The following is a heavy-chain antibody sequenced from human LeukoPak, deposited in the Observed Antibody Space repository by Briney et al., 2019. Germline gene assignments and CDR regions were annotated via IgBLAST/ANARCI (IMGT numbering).Heavy chain of an antibody. CDR3: ARCLANWFDP. CDR1: GFTVSNYH. CDR2: IYYSGST. V-gene: IGHV4-59*02. Sequence: GSLRLSCAASGFTVSNYHRSWIRQPPGKGLEWIGYIYYSGSTNYNPSLKSRVTISVDTSKNQFSLKLSSVTAADTAVYYCARCLANWFDPWGQGTLVTVSS. J-gene: IGHJ5*02. D-gene: IGHD5/OR15-5a*01.